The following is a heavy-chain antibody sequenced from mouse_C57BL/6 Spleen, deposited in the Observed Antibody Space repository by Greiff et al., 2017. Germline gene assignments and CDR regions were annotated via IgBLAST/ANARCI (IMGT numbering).Heavy chain of an antibody. Sequence: QVQLQQPGAELVMPGASVKLSCKASGYTFTSYWMHWVKQRPGPGLEWIGEIDPSDSYTNYNQKFKGKSTLTVDKSSSTAYMQLSSLTSEDSAVYYCARYYYGSGGYFDVWGTGTTVTVSS. CDR2: IDPSDSYT. D-gene: IGHD1-1*01. V-gene: IGHV1-69*01. J-gene: IGHJ1*03. CDR1: GYTFTSYW. CDR3: ARYYYGSGGYFDV.